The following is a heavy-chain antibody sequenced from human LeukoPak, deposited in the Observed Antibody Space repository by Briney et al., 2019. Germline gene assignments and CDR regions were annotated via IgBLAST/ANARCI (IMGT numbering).Heavy chain of an antibody. Sequence: KPSETLSLTCAVYGGSFSGYYWSWIRQPPGKGLEWIGDINHSGSTNYNPSLKRRVTISVDAYKNQFSLTLISVTDADAAVYYCARSGLTLWRQRPLVTVSS. CDR3: ARSGLTL. CDR2: INHSGST. V-gene: IGHV4-34*01. CDR1: GGSFSGYY. J-gene: IGHJ4*02. D-gene: IGHD3-10*01.